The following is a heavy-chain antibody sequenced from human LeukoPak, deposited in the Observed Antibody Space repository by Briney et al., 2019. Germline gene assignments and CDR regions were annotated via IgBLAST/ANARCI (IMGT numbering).Heavy chain of an antibody. J-gene: IGHJ4*02. Sequence: PSETLSLTCTVSGDSISRSTYYWAWIRQPPGKGLEWIGSVYYGRSPYFNPSLESRATISVVTSKNHFSLKMSSVTAADTAVYYCARSSGTGTFSYWGQGTLVTVSS. V-gene: IGHV4-39*02. CDR3: ARSSGTGTFSY. CDR2: VYYGRSP. D-gene: IGHD6-25*01. CDR1: GDSISRSTYY.